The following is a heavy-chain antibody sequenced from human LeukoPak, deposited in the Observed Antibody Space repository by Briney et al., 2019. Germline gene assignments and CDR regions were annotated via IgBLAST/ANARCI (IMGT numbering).Heavy chain of an antibody. CDR2: ISGSGGST. CDR1: GFTFSSYA. D-gene: IGHD4-17*01. V-gene: IGHV3-23*01. CDR3: ARDKDDYGDYGAAFDI. J-gene: IGHJ3*02. Sequence: GGSLRLSCAASGFTFSSYAMSWVRQAPGKGLEWVSAISGSGGSTYYADSVKGRFTISRDNSKNTLYLQMNSLRAEDTAVYYCARDKDDYGDYGAAFDIWGQGTMVTVSS.